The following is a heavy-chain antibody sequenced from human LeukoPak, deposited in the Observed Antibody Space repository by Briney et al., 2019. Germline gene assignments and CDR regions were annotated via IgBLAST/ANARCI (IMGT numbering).Heavy chain of an antibody. Sequence: SETLSLTCTVSGDSISTSNSYWGWIRQPPGKGLEWIGSIYYSGSAYYNPSLKSRVTISVDTSKNQFSLKLSSVTAADTAVYYCARVRGATVTNFDYWGQGTLVTVSS. D-gene: IGHD4-11*01. V-gene: IGHV4-39*01. CDR2: IYYSGSA. CDR3: ARVRGATVTNFDY. J-gene: IGHJ4*02. CDR1: GDSISTSNSY.